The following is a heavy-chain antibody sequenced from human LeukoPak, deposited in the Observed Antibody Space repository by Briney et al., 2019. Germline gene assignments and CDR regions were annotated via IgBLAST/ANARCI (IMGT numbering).Heavy chain of an antibody. D-gene: IGHD1-26*01. CDR2: IYYSGST. J-gene: IGHJ4*02. Sequence: SETLSLTCTVSGGSISSYYWSWIRQPPGKGLEWIGYIYYSGSTNYNPSLKSRVTISVDTSKNQFSLKLSSVTAADTAVYYCARGLLAKYWGQGTLVTVSS. CDR3: ARGLLAKY. CDR1: GGSISSYY. V-gene: IGHV4-59*01.